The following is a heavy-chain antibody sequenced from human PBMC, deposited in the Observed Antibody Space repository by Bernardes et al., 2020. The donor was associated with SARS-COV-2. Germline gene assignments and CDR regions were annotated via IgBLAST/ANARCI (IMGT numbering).Heavy chain of an antibody. CDR1: GYTLIALG. Sequence: ASVKVSCKVSGYTLIALGMHWVRQGPGKGLEWMGGFDPEDGETIYAQKFQGRVTMTEDTSTDTAYMELSSLRSEDTAVYFCAAGPPMTTVRGVNWFDPWGQGTLVTVSS. CDR2: FDPEDGET. J-gene: IGHJ5*02. V-gene: IGHV1-24*01. D-gene: IGHD3-10*01. CDR3: AAGPPMTTVRGVNWFDP.